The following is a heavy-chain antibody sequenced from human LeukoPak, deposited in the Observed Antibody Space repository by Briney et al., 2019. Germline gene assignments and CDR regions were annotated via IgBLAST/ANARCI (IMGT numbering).Heavy chain of an antibody. CDR2: ISYSGST. Sequence: SETLSLTCTVSGGSISSGDYYWSWLRQPPGKGLEGIGYISYSGSTYYNPSLKSRVTISVDTSKNQFSLKLSSVTAADTAVYYCALGVWFGELSLDYWGQGTLVTVSS. V-gene: IGHV4-30-4*01. D-gene: IGHD3-10*01. CDR1: GGSISSGDYY. CDR3: ALGVWFGELSLDY. J-gene: IGHJ4*02.